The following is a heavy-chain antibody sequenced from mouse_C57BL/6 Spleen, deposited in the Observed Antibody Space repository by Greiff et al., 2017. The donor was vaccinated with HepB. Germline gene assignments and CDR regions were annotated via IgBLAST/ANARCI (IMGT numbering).Heavy chain of an antibody. CDR2: IDPSDSYT. D-gene: IGHD2-12*01. CDR1: GYTLTSYW. V-gene: IGHV1-69*01. CDR3: ARGGGRPPIGMDY. J-gene: IGHJ4*01. Sequence: QVQLQQPGAELVMPGASVKLSCKASGYTLTSYWMHWVKQRPGQGLEWIGEIDPSDSYTNYNQKFKGQSTLTVDKSSSTAYMQLSSLTSEDSAVYYCARGGGRPPIGMDYWGQGTSVTVSS.